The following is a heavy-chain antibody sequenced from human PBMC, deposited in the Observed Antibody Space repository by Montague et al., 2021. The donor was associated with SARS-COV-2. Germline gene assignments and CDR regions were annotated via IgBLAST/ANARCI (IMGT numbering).Heavy chain of an antibody. Sequence: TLSLPCTVSGGSIGSHYWSWIRLPPGKGLEWVGHIYYTGITKYKSSLKSRVTISVDTSKNQLSLKLDSVTAADTAVYYRARGSGSASATWFDPWGQGTLVTVSS. CDR1: GGSIGSHY. CDR3: ARGSGSASATWFDP. CDR2: IYYTGIT. D-gene: IGHD6-25*01. J-gene: IGHJ5*02. V-gene: IGHV4-59*11.